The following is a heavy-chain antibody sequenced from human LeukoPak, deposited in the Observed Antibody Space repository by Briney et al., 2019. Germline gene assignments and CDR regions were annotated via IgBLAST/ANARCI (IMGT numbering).Heavy chain of an antibody. CDR2: ISAYNGNT. D-gene: IGHD4-11*01. CDR1: GYTFTSYG. Sequence: ASVKVSCKASGYTFTSYGISWVRQAPGQGLEWMGWISAYNGNTNYAQKLQGRVTMTTDTSTSTAYMELSSLRSEDTAVYYCARAEKDYSNYYYYYMDVWGKGTTVTVSS. J-gene: IGHJ6*03. CDR3: ARAEKDYSNYYYYYMDV. V-gene: IGHV1-18*01.